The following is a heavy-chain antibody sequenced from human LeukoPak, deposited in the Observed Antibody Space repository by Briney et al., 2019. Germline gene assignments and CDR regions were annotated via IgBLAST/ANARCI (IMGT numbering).Heavy chain of an antibody. Sequence: SETLSLTCAVYGGSFSGYYWSWIRQPPGKGLEWIGEINHSGSTNYNPSLKSRVTISVDTSKNQFSLKLSSVTAADTAVYYCARVPYSSSWAAYFDYWGQGTLVTVSS. J-gene: IGHJ4*02. D-gene: IGHD6-13*01. CDR2: INHSGST. CDR3: ARVPYSSSWAAYFDY. CDR1: GGSFSGYY. V-gene: IGHV4-34*01.